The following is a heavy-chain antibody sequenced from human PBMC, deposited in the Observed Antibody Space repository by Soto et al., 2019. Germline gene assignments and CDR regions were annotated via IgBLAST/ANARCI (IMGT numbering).Heavy chain of an antibody. V-gene: IGHV1-24*01. CDR2: FDPEDGET. CDR1: GCTLTELS. D-gene: IGHD2-21*01. Sequence: ASVKVSCKVSGCTLTELSMHWVRQAPGKGLEWMGGFDPEDGETIYAQKFQGRVTMTEDTSTDTAYMELSSLRSEDTAVYYCATGTVGALAIYYGMDVWGQGTTVTVSS. J-gene: IGHJ6*02. CDR3: ATGTVGALAIYYGMDV.